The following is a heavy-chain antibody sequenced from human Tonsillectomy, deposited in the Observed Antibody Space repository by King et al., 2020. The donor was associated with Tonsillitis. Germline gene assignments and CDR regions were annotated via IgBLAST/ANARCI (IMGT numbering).Heavy chain of an antibody. J-gene: IGHJ4*01. D-gene: IGHD3-3*01. V-gene: IGHV3-30-3*01. CDR1: GFTFNKYT. CDR3: ARDTYVFWSGYHLYYVDS. CDR2: ISSDGSNF. Sequence: VQLVESGGGVVQPGRSLRLSCATSGFTFNKYTIHWVRQAPGKGLEWVAVISSDGSNFHYADSVKGRFTISRDNSKNTLYLQMNSLRPEDTAVYFCARDTYVFWSGYHLYYVDSWGPGTLVTVSA.